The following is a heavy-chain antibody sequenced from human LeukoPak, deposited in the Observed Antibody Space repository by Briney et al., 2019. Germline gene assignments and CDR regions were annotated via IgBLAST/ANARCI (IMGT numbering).Heavy chain of an antibody. CDR2: ISDSGGST. Sequence: PGRSLRLSCAASGFTFSSYAMTWVRQAPGKGLEWVSGISDSGGSTYYADSVKGRFTISRDNSKNTLYLQMNSLRAEDTAVYYCAKSLSGGGYYFEYWGQGTLVTVPS. D-gene: IGHD3-10*01. CDR1: GFTFSSYA. V-gene: IGHV3-23*01. CDR3: AKSLSGGGYYFEY. J-gene: IGHJ4*02.